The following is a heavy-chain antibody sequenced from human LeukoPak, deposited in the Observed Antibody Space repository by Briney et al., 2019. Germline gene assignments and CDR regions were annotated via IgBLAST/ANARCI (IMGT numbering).Heavy chain of an antibody. CDR2: ISGSGGST. Sequence: GGLLRRTREATEFSLSSYAMRWLRSAQGKEQEWVSAISGSGGSTYYADSVKGRFTISRDNSKNTLYLQMNSLRAEDTAVYYCAKDGHFEVFGVIWGQGTLVTVSS. CDR1: EFSLSSYA. CDR3: AKDGHFEVFGVI. D-gene: IGHD3-3*01. V-gene: IGHV3-23*01. J-gene: IGHJ4*02.